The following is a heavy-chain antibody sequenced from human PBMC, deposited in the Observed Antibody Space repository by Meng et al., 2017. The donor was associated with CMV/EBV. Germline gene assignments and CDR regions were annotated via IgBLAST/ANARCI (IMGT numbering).Heavy chain of an antibody. Sequence: ASVKVSCKASGYTFTGYYMHWVRQAPGQGLEWMGWISPNSGGTNYAQKFQGRVTMTRDTSISTAYMELSRLRSDDTAVYYCAREAEGKQYQLPTGYWGQGTLVTVSS. CDR3: AREAEGKQYQLPTGY. V-gene: IGHV1-2*02. D-gene: IGHD2-2*01. J-gene: IGHJ4*02. CDR2: ISPNSGGT. CDR1: GYTFTGYY.